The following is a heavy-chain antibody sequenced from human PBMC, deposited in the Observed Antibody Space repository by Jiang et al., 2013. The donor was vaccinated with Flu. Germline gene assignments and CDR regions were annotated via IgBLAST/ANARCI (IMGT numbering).Heavy chain of an antibody. V-gene: IGHV3-30*18. CDR1: GFSFSDYD. CDR2: ISSGGIKK. CDR3: VKDKGVDWAGLTTHHFYYGMDV. Sequence: VQLVESGGGVVQSGTSLKLSCVTSGFSFSDYDMHWVRQGPGKGLEWVAVISSGGIKKFYADSVKGRFSISRDIYESTLFLEMNGLRPEDTAVYFCVKDKGVDWAGLTTHHFYYGMDVWGQGTTVTV. D-gene: IGHD5-12*01. J-gene: IGHJ6*02.